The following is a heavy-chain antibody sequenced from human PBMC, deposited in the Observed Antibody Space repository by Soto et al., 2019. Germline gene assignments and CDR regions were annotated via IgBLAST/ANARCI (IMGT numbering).Heavy chain of an antibody. CDR1: GYTFTSYG. Sequence: QVQLVQSGAEVKKAGASVKVSCKASGYTFTSYGISWVRQAPGQGLEWMGWISAYNGNTNYAQKLHGRVTMTTDTSTSTAYMELRSLRSDDTAVYYCARDGSNWNSEVLHYYGMDVWGQGTTVTVSS. D-gene: IGHD1-7*01. V-gene: IGHV1-18*01. J-gene: IGHJ6*01. CDR3: ARDGSNWNSEVLHYYGMDV. CDR2: ISAYNGNT.